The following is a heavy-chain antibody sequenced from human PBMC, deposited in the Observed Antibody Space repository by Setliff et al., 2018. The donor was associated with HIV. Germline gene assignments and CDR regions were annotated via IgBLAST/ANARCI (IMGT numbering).Heavy chain of an antibody. CDR1: GFTFSTYT. D-gene: IGHD5-18*01. Sequence: GSLRLSCAASGFTFSTYTMNWVRQAPGKGLEWVSYISSSGNTIYYADYVKGRFTISRDNAKNSLYLQMNSLRAEDTAVYYCARGRGYSYGYNAFDIWGRGTMVTVSS. CDR2: ISSSGNTI. J-gene: IGHJ3*02. V-gene: IGHV3-48*04. CDR3: ARGRGYSYGYNAFDI.